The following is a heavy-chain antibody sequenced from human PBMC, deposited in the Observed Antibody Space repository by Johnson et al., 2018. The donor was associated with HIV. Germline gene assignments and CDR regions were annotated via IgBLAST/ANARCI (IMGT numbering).Heavy chain of an antibody. CDR2: IYSGGST. Sequence: VQLVESGGGLVQPGGSLRLSCAASGFTVNSNYMSWVRQAPGKGLEWVSVIYSGGSTYYADSVKGRFTISSDNSKNTLYLQMNSLRAEDTAAYYCAKADDILTGYYKGFDAFDVWGQGTMVSVS. CDR3: AKADDILTGYYKGFDAFDV. CDR1: GFTVNSNY. J-gene: IGHJ3*01. V-gene: IGHV3-66*01. D-gene: IGHD3-9*01.